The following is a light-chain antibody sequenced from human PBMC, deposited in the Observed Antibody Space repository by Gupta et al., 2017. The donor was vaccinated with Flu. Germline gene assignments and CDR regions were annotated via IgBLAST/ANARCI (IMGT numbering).Light chain of an antibody. J-gene: IGLJ2*01. CDR3: SSYAGTNNLV. V-gene: IGLV2-8*01. CDR1: SSDVGGYSF. Sequence: QSALTQPPTASGSLGQSVTISCTGSSSDVGGYSFVSWYQQHSGKAPKLMIYDVSKRPSGVPVRFSGSRSGNTASQTVSGLQAEDEADYYCSSYAGTNNLVFGGGTRLTVL. CDR2: DVS.